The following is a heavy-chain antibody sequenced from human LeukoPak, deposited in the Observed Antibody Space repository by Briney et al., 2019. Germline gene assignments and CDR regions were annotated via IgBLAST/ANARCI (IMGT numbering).Heavy chain of an antibody. D-gene: IGHD3-10*01. J-gene: IGHJ4*02. Sequence: GGSLRLSCAASGFTFSSYWMHRVRQVPGKGLVWVSRIKSDGSSTSYADSVKGRFTMSRDNAKNTLYLQMNSLRAEDTAVYYCVRESRTDYYGDFWGQGTLVTVSS. CDR1: GFTFSSYW. CDR2: IKSDGSST. CDR3: VRESRTDYYGDF. V-gene: IGHV3-74*01.